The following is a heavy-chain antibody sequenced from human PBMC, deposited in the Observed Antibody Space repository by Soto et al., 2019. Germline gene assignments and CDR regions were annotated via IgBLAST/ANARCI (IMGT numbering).Heavy chain of an antibody. CDR2: IYHSGST. Sequence: SETLSLTCAVSGGSISSGGYSWSWIRQPPGKGLEWIGYIYHSGSTYYNPSLKSRVTISVDTSKNQFSLKLSSVTAADTAVYYCEREIRNWGTDYWGQGTLVTVSS. J-gene: IGHJ4*02. CDR3: EREIRNWGTDY. CDR1: GGSISSGGYS. D-gene: IGHD7-27*01. V-gene: IGHV4-30-2*02.